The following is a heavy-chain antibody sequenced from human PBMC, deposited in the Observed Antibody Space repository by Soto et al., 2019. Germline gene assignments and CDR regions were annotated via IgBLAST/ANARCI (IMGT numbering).Heavy chain of an antibody. V-gene: IGHV4-30-2*01. CDR2: VYHGGRT. D-gene: IGHD3-22*01. CDR1: GGSISSGGYS. CDR3: ARLAPDSSGWYGLDT. J-gene: IGHJ5*02. Sequence: SETLSLTCAVSGGSISSGGYSWSWVRQPPGKGLEWIGEVYHGGRTKYNPSLESRVTILVDMSKNQFSLNLFSVTAADTAVYFCARLAPDSSGWYGLDTWGQGSPVTVSS.